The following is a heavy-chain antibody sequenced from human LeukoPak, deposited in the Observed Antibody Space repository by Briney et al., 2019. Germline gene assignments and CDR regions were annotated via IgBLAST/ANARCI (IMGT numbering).Heavy chain of an antibody. D-gene: IGHD1-26*01. Sequence: PSETLSLTCAVSDYSLSSDYYWAWIRQPPGKGLEGIGCIYHSGNTCYNPSLKSRITISVDTSKNQFSLKVSSVTAADTAVYYWASSKSGYIDYWGQGTLVTVSS. V-gene: IGHV4-38-2*01. J-gene: IGHJ4*02. CDR2: IYHSGNT. CDR1: DYSLSSDYY. CDR3: ASSKSGYIDY.